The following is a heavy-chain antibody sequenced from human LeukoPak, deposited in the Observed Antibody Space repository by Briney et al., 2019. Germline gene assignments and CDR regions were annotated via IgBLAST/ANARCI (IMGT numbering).Heavy chain of an antibody. CDR2: IVVGSGNT. CDR1: GFTFTSSA. D-gene: IGHD5-12*01. V-gene: IGHV1-58*02. J-gene: IGHJ5*02. CDR3: AAEATITTYNWFDP. Sequence: SVKVSCKASGFTFTSSAMQRVRQARGQRLEWIGWIVVGSGNTNYAQKFQERVTITRDMSTSTAYMELSSLRSEDTAVYYCAAEATITTYNWFDPWGQGTLVTVSS.